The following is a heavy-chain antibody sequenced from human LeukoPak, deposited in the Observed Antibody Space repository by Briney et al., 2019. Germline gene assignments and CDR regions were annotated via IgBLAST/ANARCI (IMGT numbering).Heavy chain of an antibody. V-gene: IGHV3-33*01. CDR3: ARDKNDAFDI. J-gene: IGHJ3*02. CDR1: GFTFSSYG. Sequence: GGSLRLSCAASGFTFSSYGMHWVRQAPGKGLEWVAVIWNDGRNKYYADSVKGRLTISRDNSKKTVYLQMNSLRAEDTAVYYCARDKNDAFDIWGQGTMVTVSS. CDR2: IWNDGRNK.